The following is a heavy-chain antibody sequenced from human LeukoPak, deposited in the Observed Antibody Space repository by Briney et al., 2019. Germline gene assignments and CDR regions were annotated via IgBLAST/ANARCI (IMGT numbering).Heavy chain of an antibody. V-gene: IGHV4-39*07. Sequence: SETLSLTCTVSGGSISSSSYYWGWIRQPPGKGLEWIGSIYYSGSTYYNPSLKSRVTISVDTSKNQFSLKLSSVTAADTAVYYCARDSTGMHVWGKGTTVTVSS. J-gene: IGHJ6*03. CDR1: GGSISSSSYY. CDR2: IYYSGST. CDR3: ARDSTGMHV.